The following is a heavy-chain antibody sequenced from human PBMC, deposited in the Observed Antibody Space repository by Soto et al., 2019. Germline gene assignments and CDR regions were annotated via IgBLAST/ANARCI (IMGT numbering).Heavy chain of an antibody. Sequence: EVQLVESGGGLVQPGGSLRLSCAASGVTFSSYWIHWVRQARGKGLVWVSRINGDGSSLYYAYSVNGRLTISRDSAKNTIYLQIHSMCDADTGASDCARGATGYGHLDYWGQGTLVTVSS. CDR2: INGDGSSL. J-gene: IGHJ4*02. D-gene: IGHD5-12*01. CDR3: ARGATGYGHLDY. V-gene: IGHV3-74*01. CDR1: GVTFSSYW.